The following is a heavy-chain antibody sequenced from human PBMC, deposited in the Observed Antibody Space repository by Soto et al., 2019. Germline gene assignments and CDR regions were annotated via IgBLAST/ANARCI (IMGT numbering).Heavy chain of an antibody. CDR1: GYTFTSYG. CDR2: ISAYNGNT. CDR3: ARDLVLLWFGESNDAFDI. J-gene: IGHJ3*02. D-gene: IGHD3-10*01. V-gene: IGHV1-18*01. Sequence: ASVKVSCKASGYTFTSYGISWVRQAPGQWLEWMGWISAYNGNTNYAQKLQGRVTMTTDTSTSTAYMELRSLRSDDTAVYYCARDLVLLWFGESNDAFDIWGQGTMVTVSS.